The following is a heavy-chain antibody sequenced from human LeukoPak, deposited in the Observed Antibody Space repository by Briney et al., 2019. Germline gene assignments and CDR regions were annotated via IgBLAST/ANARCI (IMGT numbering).Heavy chain of an antibody. CDR2: INNDGTYT. J-gene: IGHJ4*02. CDR3: AKGGTAMVNFDY. D-gene: IGHD5-18*01. CDR1: GFTFSDYW. V-gene: IGHV3-74*01. Sequence: GGSLRLSCAASGFTFSDYWMHWVRQGPGKGLVWVARINNDGTYTDYADSVKGRFTISRDNSKNTLYLQMNSLRAEDTAVYYCAKGGTAMVNFDYWGQGTLVTVSS.